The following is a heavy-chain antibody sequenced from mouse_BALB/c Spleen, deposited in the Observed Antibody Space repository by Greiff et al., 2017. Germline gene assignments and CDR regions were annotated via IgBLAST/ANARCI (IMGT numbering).Heavy chain of an antibody. J-gene: IGHJ3*01. CDR1: GFTFSSYA. CDR2: ISSGGSYT. Sequence: EVQRVESGGGLVKPGGSLKLSCAASGFTFSSYAMSWVRQSPEKRLEWVAEISSGGSYTYYPDTVTGRFTISRDNAKNTLYLEMSSLRSEDTAMYYCATTTVVGGAWFAYWGQGTLVTVSA. CDR3: ATTTVVGGAWFAY. D-gene: IGHD1-1*01. V-gene: IGHV5-9-4*01.